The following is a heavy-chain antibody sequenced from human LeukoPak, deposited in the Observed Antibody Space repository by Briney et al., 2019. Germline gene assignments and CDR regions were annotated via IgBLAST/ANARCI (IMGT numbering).Heavy chain of an antibody. V-gene: IGHV3-30*01. J-gene: IGHJ4*02. CDR1: GFTFNNYP. D-gene: IGHD2-15*01. CDR2: ISYDGRND. Sequence: PGGSLRLSCAASGFTFNNYPMHWVRHAPGKGLEWVALISYDGRNDYFAESVKGRFTISRDNSKNTLFLQMNTLRPEDTAVYFCARRSGSSFDYWGQGTVVTVSS. CDR3: ARRSGSSFDY.